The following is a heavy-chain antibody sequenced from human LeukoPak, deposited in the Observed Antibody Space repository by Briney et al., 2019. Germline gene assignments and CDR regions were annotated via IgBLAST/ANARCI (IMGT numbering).Heavy chain of an antibody. Sequence: SETLSLTCTVSGGSISSHYWSWIRQPPGKGLEWIGYIYYSGSTNYNPSLKSRVIISVDTSKNQFSLKLSSVTAADTAVYYCARGPGQWLAFDYWGQGTLVTVSS. D-gene: IGHD6-19*01. V-gene: IGHV4-59*11. CDR1: GGSISSHY. CDR2: IYYSGST. CDR3: ARGPGQWLAFDY. J-gene: IGHJ4*02.